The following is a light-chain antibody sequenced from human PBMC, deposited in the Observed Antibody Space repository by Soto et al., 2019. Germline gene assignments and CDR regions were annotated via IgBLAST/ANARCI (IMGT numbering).Light chain of an antibody. CDR2: DAS. CDR3: QQCGSWPWLT. Sequence: EIVLKQSPGTLSLSPGEGATLSCRASQSVNNYLAWYQQKPGQAPRLLIYDASNRATGIPARFSGSGSGTDFTLTISSLEPEDSAVYFCQQCGSWPWLTFGGGTRVEIK. J-gene: IGKJ4*01. V-gene: IGKV3-11*01. CDR1: QSVNNY.